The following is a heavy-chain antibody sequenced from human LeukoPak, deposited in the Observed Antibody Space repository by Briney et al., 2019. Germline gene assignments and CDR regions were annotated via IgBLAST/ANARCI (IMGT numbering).Heavy chain of an antibody. CDR3: ATDWTRSSSSWYSFDY. J-gene: IGHJ4*02. Sequence: ASVKVSCKVSGYTLTELSMHWVRQAPGKGLEWMGGFDPEDGETIYAQKFQGRVTMTEDTSTDTAYMELSSLRSEDTAVYYCATDWTRSSSSWYSFDYGGQGTLVTVSS. V-gene: IGHV1-24*01. CDR2: FDPEDGET. D-gene: IGHD6-13*01. CDR1: GYTLTELS.